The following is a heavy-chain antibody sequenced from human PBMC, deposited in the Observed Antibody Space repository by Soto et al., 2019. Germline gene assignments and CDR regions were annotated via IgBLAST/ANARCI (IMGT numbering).Heavy chain of an antibody. J-gene: IGHJ5*02. CDR1: GGSISSLNDY. CDR2: IFDSGTA. V-gene: IGHV4-31*01. Sequence: QVQLEQSGPGLVKPSQTLSLTCKISGGSISSLNDYGSWLRQPPGEGLEWMGYIFDSGTADYTPSLKGLLRLSGATSQRQFSRTIQSVTVADSAVYYCAREVSWTGAFDHWGQGILVTVSS. D-gene: IGHD2-8*02. CDR3: AREVSWTGAFDH.